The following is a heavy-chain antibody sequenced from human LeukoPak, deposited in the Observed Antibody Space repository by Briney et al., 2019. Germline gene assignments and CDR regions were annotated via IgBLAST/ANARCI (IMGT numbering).Heavy chain of an antibody. CDR1: GGSISSSSYY. D-gene: IGHD3-10*01. CDR2: IYYSGST. Sequence: PSETLSLTCTVSGGSISSSSYYWGWICQPPGKGLEWIGSIYYSGSTYYNPSLKSRVTISVDTSKNQFSLKLSSVTAADTAVYYCARDLHGSGSYPDWGQGTLVTVSS. J-gene: IGHJ4*02. CDR3: ARDLHGSGSYPD. V-gene: IGHV4-39*07.